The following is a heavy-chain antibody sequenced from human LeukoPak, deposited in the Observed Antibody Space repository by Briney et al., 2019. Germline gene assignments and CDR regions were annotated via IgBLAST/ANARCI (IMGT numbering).Heavy chain of an antibody. J-gene: IGHJ4*02. D-gene: IGHD4-17*01. Sequence: SETLSLTCTVSGGSVTSYGYYWGWIRQPPGKGLEWIGSISYGGTTYFNPSLQSRVTISVDTSKNQFPLNLGSVTAADTALYYCARHGHGAKFDYWGQGTLVTVSS. V-gene: IGHV4-39*01. CDR3: ARHGHGAKFDY. CDR2: ISYGGTT. CDR1: GGSVTSYGYY.